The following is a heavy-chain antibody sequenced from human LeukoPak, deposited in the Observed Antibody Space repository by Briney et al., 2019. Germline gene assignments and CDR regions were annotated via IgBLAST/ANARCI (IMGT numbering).Heavy chain of an antibody. Sequence: SETLSLTCTVSGGSVTSSTHYWGWIRQPPGKGLEWIASIYYSGDDYYNPSLKSRVTISVDTSKNQFSLKLSSVTAADTAVYYCARDAGYSSGGGIWGQGAMVTVSS. CDR1: GGSVTSSTHY. V-gene: IGHV4-39*07. J-gene: IGHJ3*02. D-gene: IGHD6-19*01. CDR2: IYYSGDD. CDR3: ARDAGYSSGGGI.